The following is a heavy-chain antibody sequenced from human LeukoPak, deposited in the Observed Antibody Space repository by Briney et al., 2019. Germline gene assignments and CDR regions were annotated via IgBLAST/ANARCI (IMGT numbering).Heavy chain of an antibody. CDR3: ARRSSQLERLREGYFDY. J-gene: IGHJ4*02. V-gene: IGHV4-59*01. CDR2: IYYSGST. D-gene: IGHD1-1*01. Sequence: SETLSLTCTVSGGSISSYYWSWIRQPPGKGLEWIGYIYYSGSTNYNPSLKSRVTISVDTSKNQFSLKLSSVTAADTAVYYCARRSSQLERLREGYFDYWGQGTLVTVSS. CDR1: GGSISSYY.